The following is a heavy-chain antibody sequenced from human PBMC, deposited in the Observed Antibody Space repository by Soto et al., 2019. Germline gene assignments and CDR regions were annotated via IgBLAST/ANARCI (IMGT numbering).Heavy chain of an antibody. V-gene: IGHV1-46*01. D-gene: IGHD1-26*01. CDR3: ARNVNSGLDY. J-gene: IGHJ4*02. Sequence: ASVKVSCKASGYTFTTYYLHWVRQAPGQGLEWMGMINPTGGSTSYAHKLQGRVTMTRDTSTSTVYMELSSLRSDDTAMYYCARNVNSGLDYWGQGTLVTVSS. CDR2: INPTGGST. CDR1: GYTFTTYY.